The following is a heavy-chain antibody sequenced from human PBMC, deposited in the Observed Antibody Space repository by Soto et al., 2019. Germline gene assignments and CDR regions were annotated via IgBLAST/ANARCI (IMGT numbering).Heavy chain of an antibody. J-gene: IGHJ4*02. D-gene: IGHD2-15*01. Sequence: GESLKISCEGSGYIFTNQWINWVRQVPGKGLEWMGNIDPSDSHTNYSPSFQGHVTISIDKSIRTAYLQWTRLKASDTAIYYCASGRWNLHFHYWGQGXLVTVSS. CDR2: IDPSDSHT. CDR3: ASGRWNLHFHY. CDR1: GYIFTNQW. V-gene: IGHV5-10-1*01.